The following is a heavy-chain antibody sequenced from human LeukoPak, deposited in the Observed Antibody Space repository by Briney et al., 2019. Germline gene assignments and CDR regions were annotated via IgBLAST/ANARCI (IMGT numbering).Heavy chain of an antibody. J-gene: IGHJ6*02. CDR3: TRGGTSSVAYYYHMDV. CDR2: GRDRANGYTP. D-gene: IGHD1-26*01. V-gene: IGHV3-72*01. Sequence: GGSLRLSCTASGFTFSGRYMDWVRQAPGKGLEWVGRGRDRANGYTPEYAASVRGRFTISRDDSENSMYLQMDSLKTEDSAVYYCTRGGTSSVAYYYHMDVWGQGTTVTVSS. CDR1: GFTFSGRY.